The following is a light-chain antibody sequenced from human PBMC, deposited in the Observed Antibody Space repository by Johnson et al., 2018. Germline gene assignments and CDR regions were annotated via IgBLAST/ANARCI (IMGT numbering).Light chain of an antibody. Sequence: QSVLTQPPSVSAAPGQKVTISCSGSSSNIGNNYVSWYQQLPGTAPKLLIYENNKRPSGIPDRFSGYKSGTSATLGITGLQTGDEADYYSGTWDSSLSAGNVFGTGTKVTVL. V-gene: IGLV1-51*02. CDR1: SSNIGNNY. CDR2: ENN. CDR3: GTWDSSLSAGNV. J-gene: IGLJ1*01.